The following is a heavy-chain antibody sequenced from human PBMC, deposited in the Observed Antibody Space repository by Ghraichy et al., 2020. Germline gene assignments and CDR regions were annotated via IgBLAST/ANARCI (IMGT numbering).Heavy chain of an antibody. CDR1: GFTFSSYG. D-gene: IGHD3-3*02. CDR2: IWSDGSKK. V-gene: IGHV3-33*08. CDR3: ARDLASSEIHSVYYGMDV. J-gene: IGHJ6*04. Sequence: GESLNISCAVSGFTFSSYGMHWVRQAPGKGLEWVAVIWSDGSKKHYADSVKGRFTISRDNSKKTLYLEMNSLTAEDTAVYYCARDLASSEIHSVYYGMDVWGKGTTVIVSS.